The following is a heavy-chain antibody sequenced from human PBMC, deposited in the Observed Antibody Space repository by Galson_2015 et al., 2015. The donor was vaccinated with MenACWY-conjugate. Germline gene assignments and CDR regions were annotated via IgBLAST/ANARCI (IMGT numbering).Heavy chain of an antibody. CDR3: SRTGATPGDY. Sequence: PALVKPTQTLTLICTFSGFSLSTSGVGVGWIRQPPGKALEWLALIYWDDDKRYSPSLRSRLTITKDTSKNHVVLTMTNMDPVDTATYYCSRTGATPGDYWGQGTLVTVSS. D-gene: IGHD2-15*01. V-gene: IGHV2-5*02. J-gene: IGHJ4*02. CDR2: IYWDDDK. CDR1: GFSLSTSGVG.